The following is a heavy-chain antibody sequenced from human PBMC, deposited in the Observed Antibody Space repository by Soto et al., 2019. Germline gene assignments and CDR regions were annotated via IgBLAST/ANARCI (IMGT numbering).Heavy chain of an antibody. CDR1: GFSLSTSGVG. V-gene: IGHV2-5*01. CDR2: IYWNDET. J-gene: IGHJ4*02. CDR3: AHEGRSYFYDY. Sequence: QITLKETGPTLVKPTQTLTLTCNFSGFSLSTSGVGVGWLRQPPGKAPEWLAVIYWNDETRYGPALQTRLIINKGAARDQVVLQVTNVGPADTATYFCAHEGRSYFYDYWGQGTLVSVSS.